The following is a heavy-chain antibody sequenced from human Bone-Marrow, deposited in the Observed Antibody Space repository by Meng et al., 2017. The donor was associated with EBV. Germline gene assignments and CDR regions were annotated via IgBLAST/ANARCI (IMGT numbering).Heavy chain of an antibody. J-gene: IGHJ5*02. Sequence: QLERQAPGPGLVKPSATLSLTRIVSGASIRSSDYSWGWIRTPPWTGLEWIGSIHYTGRTFYSTSLKSRVTISVDTTNAQFSLRLTSMTAADTAIYSCARQDHRDHGDPNWFDPWGQGTLVTVSS. CDR3: ARQDHRDHGDPNWFDP. V-gene: IGHV4-39*01. D-gene: IGHD4-17*01. CDR2: IHYTGRT. CDR1: GASIRSSDYS.